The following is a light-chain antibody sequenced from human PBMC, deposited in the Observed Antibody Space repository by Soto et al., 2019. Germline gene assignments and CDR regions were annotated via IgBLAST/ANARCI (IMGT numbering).Light chain of an antibody. V-gene: IGKV1-5*03. Sequence: DIQMTQSPSTLSGSGGDRVTITCRASQTIISWLAWYQHKPGKAPKLLIYKASTLKSGVPSRFSGSGSGTDFTLTISRLEPEDFAVYYCQQYGSSPRITFGQGTRLEIK. CDR3: QQYGSSPRIT. CDR2: KAS. J-gene: IGKJ5*01. CDR1: QTIISW.